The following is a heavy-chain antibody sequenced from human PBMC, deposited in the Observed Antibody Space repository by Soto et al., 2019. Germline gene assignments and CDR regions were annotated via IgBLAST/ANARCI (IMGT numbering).Heavy chain of an antibody. CDR2: IYYSGST. D-gene: IGHD3-3*01. CDR3: ARGRPFRFLEWCDFVA. Sequence: PSEPLALTCTVSGGSISSYYWSWIRQPPGKGLEWIGYIYYSGSTNYNPSLKSRVTISVDTSKNQFSLKLSPVTAADTAVYYCARGRPFRFLEWCDFVAWGQGPLVSV. J-gene: IGHJ4*02. CDR1: GGSISSYY. V-gene: IGHV4-59*01.